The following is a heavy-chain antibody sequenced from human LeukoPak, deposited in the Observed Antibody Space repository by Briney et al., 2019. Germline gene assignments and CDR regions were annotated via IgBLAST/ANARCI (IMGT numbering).Heavy chain of an antibody. CDR1: GFTFSDYY. J-gene: IGHJ5*02. D-gene: IGHD6-13*01. CDR3: AREGYSSSWYWFDP. CDR2: ISSSGSTI. V-gene: IGHV3-11*01. Sequence: PGGSLRLSCAASGFTFSDYYMSWIRQAPGKGLEWVSYISSSGSTIYYADSVKGRFTISRDNAKNSLYLQMNSLRAEDTAVYYCAREGYSSSWYWFDPWGQGTLVTVSS.